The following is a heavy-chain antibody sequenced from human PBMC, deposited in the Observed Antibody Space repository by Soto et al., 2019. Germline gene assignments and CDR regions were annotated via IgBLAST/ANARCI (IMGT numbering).Heavy chain of an antibody. D-gene: IGHD5-18*01. Sequence: VQLVESGGGLVQPGGSLRLSCAASGFTFSSYWMHWVRQAPGKGLVWVSRINSDGSSTSYADSVKGRFTISRDNAKNTLYLQMNSLRAEDTAVYYCAPALGGYSYGFDYWGQGTLVTVSS. CDR1: GFTFSSYW. CDR3: APALGGYSYGFDY. CDR2: INSDGSST. J-gene: IGHJ4*02. V-gene: IGHV3-74*01.